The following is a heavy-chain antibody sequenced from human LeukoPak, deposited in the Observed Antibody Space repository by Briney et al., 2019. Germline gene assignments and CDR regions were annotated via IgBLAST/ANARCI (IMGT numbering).Heavy chain of an antibody. CDR2: ISYDGSNK. J-gene: IGHJ6*02. CDR3: ARDTRPHYDFWSGYLAYYYGMDV. CDR1: GFTFSSYA. Sequence: GGSLRLSCAASGFTFSSYAMHWVRQAPGKGLEWVAVISYDGSNKYYADSVKGRFTISRDNSKNTLYLQMNSLRAEDTAVYYCARDTRPHYDFWSGYLAYYYGMDVWGQGTTVTVSS. D-gene: IGHD3-3*01. V-gene: IGHV3-30*04.